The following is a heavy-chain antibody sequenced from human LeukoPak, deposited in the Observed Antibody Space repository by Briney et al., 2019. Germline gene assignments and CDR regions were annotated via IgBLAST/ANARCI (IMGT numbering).Heavy chain of an antibody. Sequence: GGSLRLACAASGFTVSIYSINWVRQAPGRGLGWVSYISSSSSTIYKVDTVKGRYTISRDNAKHSLYLQRNSLRAEDTAVYYCARVLYYYDSSGYRYWGQGTLVTVSS. V-gene: IGHV3-48*04. CDR3: ARVLYYYDSSGYRY. CDR2: ISSSSSTI. CDR1: GFTVSIYS. D-gene: IGHD3-22*01. J-gene: IGHJ4*02.